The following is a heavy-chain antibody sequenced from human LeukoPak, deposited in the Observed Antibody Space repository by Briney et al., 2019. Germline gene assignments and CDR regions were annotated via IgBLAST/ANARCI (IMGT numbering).Heavy chain of an antibody. CDR2: INPNSGGT. CDR3: ARDRPVGATKALFDY. Sequence: ASVKVSCKASGYTFTGYYMHWVRQAPGQGLEWMGWINPNSGGTNYAQKFQGRVTMTRDTSISTAYMELSRLRSDDTAVYYCARDRPVGATKALFDYWGQGTLVTVSS. J-gene: IGHJ4*02. V-gene: IGHV1-2*02. CDR1: GYTFTGYY. D-gene: IGHD1-26*01.